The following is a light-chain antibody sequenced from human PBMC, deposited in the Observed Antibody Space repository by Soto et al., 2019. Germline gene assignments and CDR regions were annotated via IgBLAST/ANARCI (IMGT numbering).Light chain of an antibody. CDR2: GSS. V-gene: IGKV3-15*01. J-gene: IGKJ4*01. CDR3: QQYNNWPLT. CDR1: QSVSSN. Sequence: EVVMTQSPATLSVSLGDRATLSCRASQSVSSNLAWYQQKPGQAPRLLIYGSSTRATGVPAKFSGSGSGADFTLTISNLQSEDFAVYYCQQYNNWPLTFGGGTKVDIK.